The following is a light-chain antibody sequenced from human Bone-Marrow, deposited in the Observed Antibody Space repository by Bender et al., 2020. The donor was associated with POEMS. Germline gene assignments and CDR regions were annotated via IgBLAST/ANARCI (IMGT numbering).Light chain of an antibody. Sequence: SYELTQPPSVTVSPGQTATITCSGDKLDDKYACWYQQKPGQSPRLLIYQDRKRPSGIPERFSGSNSGNTATLTISGTQSMDEADYYCQTWDSSTAIFGGGTKLTVL. CDR2: QDR. V-gene: IGLV3-1*01. CDR3: QTWDSSTAI. J-gene: IGLJ2*01. CDR1: KLDDKY.